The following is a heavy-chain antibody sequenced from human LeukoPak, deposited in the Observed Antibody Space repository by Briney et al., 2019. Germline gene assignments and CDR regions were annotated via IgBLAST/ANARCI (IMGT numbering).Heavy chain of an antibody. CDR1: GYSFSSDYY. V-gene: IGHV4-38-2*02. J-gene: IGHJ4*02. D-gene: IGHD3-10*01. Sequence: KPSETLSLTCTVSGYSFSSDYYWGWIRQPPGKGLEWIGEINHSGSTNYNPSLKSRVTISVDTSKNQFSLKLSSVTAADTAVYYCARHLRVRGVIDYWGQGTLVTVSS. CDR2: INHSGST. CDR3: ARHLRVRGVIDY.